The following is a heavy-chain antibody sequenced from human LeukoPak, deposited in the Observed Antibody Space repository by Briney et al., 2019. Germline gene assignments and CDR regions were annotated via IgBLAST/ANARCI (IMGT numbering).Heavy chain of an antibody. CDR1: GFTFSNYE. CDR2: ISISGSTI. J-gene: IGHJ4*02. D-gene: IGHD2-2*01. CDR3: AREGVVVSAAVDY. V-gene: IGHV3-48*03. Sequence: PGGSLRLSCAASGFTFSNYEMNWVRQAPGKGLEWVSYISISGSTIYYADSVKGRFTISRDNAKNSLYLQMNSLRAEDTAVYYCAREGVVVSAAVDYWGQGPLVSVSS.